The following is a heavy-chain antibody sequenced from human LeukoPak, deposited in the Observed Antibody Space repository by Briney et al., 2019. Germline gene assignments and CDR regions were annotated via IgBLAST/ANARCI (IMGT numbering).Heavy chain of an antibody. CDR2: IYYSGST. V-gene: IGHV4-59*01. CDR1: GGSISSYY. D-gene: IGHD3-3*01. J-gene: IGHJ5*02. CDR3: ARFAPYYDFWSNWFDP. Sequence: SESLPLTCTVSGGSISSYYWSWIRQPPGKGLERIGYIYYSGSTNYNPSLKSRVTISVGTSKNQFSLKLSSVTAADTAVYYCARFAPYYDFWSNWFDPWGQGTLVTVSS.